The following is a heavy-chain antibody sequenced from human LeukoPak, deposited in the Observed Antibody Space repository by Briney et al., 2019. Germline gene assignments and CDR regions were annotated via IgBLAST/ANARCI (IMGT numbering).Heavy chain of an antibody. V-gene: IGHV3-33*01. CDR2: IWHDGSHK. Sequence: GSLRLSCAASGFAFNTYAMHWVRQAPGQGLEWVALIWHDGSHKFYSNSVGGQFTISRDNSKNTVSLQMNNLRPEDTAVYYCAREIFGSGSYLDFWGQGTLVTVSS. CDR3: AREIFGSGSYLDF. D-gene: IGHD3-10*01. CDR1: GFAFNTYA. J-gene: IGHJ4*02.